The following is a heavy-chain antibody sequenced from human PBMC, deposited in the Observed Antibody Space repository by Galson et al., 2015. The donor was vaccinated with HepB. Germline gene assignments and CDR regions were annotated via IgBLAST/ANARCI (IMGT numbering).Heavy chain of an antibody. CDR1: GFTFSSYA. D-gene: IGHD3-9*01. Sequence: SLRLSCAASGFTFSSYAMHWVRQAPGKGLEYVSAISSNGGSTYYADSVKGRFTISRDNSKNTLYLQMSSLRAEDTAVYYCVKDRVELRYFDWLSRENAFDIWGQGTMVTVSS. CDR2: ISSNGGST. J-gene: IGHJ3*02. V-gene: IGHV3-64D*06. CDR3: VKDRVELRYFDWLSRENAFDI.